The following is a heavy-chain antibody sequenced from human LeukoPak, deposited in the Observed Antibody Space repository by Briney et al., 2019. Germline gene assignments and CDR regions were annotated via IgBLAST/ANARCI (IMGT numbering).Heavy chain of an antibody. CDR2: IIPIFGSA. CDR3: ARDTTARYNWNYGDAFDI. D-gene: IGHD1-7*01. J-gene: IGHJ3*02. Sequence: ASVKVSCKASGGTFSSYAISWVRQAPGQGLEWMGGIIPIFGSANYAQKFQGRVTITADKSTSTAYMELSSLRSEDTAVYYCARDTTARYNWNYGDAFDIWGQGTMVTVSS. CDR1: GGTFSSYA. V-gene: IGHV1-69*06.